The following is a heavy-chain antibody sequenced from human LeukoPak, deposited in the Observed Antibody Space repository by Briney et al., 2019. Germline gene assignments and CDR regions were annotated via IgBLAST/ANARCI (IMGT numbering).Heavy chain of an antibody. CDR2: IYYSGST. Sequence: SETLSLTCTVSGGSISSYYWSWIRQPPGKGLEWIGYIYYSGSTNYNPSLKSRVTISVDTSKNQFSLKLSSVTAADTAVYYCARGVLLWFGEPSYFDYWGQGTLVIVSS. V-gene: IGHV4-59*01. CDR1: GGSISSYY. J-gene: IGHJ4*02. D-gene: IGHD3-10*01. CDR3: ARGVLLWFGEPSYFDY.